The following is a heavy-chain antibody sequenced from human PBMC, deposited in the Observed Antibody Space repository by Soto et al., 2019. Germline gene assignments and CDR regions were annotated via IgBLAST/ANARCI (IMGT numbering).Heavy chain of an antibody. CDR1: GFTFSSYA. J-gene: IGHJ6*03. CDR3: ARDAQGYGDLMDV. Sequence: PGGSLRLSCAASGFTFSSYAMSWVRQAPGKGLEWVSAIRGSGGNTYYADSVKGRFTVSRDNSRNTLYLQMNSLTAEDTAIYFCARDAQGYGDLMDVWGKGTTVTVSS. V-gene: IGHV3-23*01. D-gene: IGHD4-17*01. CDR2: IRGSGGNT.